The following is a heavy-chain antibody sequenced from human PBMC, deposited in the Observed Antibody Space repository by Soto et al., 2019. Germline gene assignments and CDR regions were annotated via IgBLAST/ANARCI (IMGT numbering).Heavy chain of an antibody. D-gene: IGHD5-18*01. V-gene: IGHV1-69*13. CDR2: IIPIFGTA. CDR3: ARDLSSYGGPGFYYYGMDV. Sequence: ASVKVSCKASGGTFSSYAISWVRQAPGQGLEWMGGIIPIFGTANYAQKFQGRVTITADESTSTAYMELSSLRSEDTAVYYCARDLSSYGGPGFYYYGMDVWGQGTTVTVSS. CDR1: GGTFSSYA. J-gene: IGHJ6*02.